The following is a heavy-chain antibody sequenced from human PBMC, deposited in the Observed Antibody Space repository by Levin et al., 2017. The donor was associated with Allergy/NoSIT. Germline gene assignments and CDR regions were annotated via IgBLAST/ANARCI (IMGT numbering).Heavy chain of an antibody. CDR1: GFTFSSYA. CDR3: ARDDYAEYYDILTGFATN. D-gene: IGHD3-9*01. Sequence: PGGSLRLSCAASGFTFSSYAMHWVRQAPGKGLEWVAVISYDGSNKYYADSVKGRFTISRDNSKNTLYLQMNSLRAEDTAVYYCARDDYAEYYDILTGFATNWGQGTLVTVSS. CDR2: ISYDGSNK. V-gene: IGHV3-30-3*01. J-gene: IGHJ4*02.